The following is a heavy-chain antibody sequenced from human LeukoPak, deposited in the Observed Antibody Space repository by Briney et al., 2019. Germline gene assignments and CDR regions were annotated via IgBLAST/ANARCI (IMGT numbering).Heavy chain of an antibody. CDR1: GGSISPYY. J-gene: IGHJ4*02. Sequence: PSETLSLTCTVSGGSISPYYWSWIRQPPGKGLEWIGYIYYSGSTNYNPSLQCRVTMSVDTSKNQFSLKLTSVTAADTAVYYCARHGSTAFDYWGQGTLVTVSS. V-gene: IGHV4-59*01. CDR2: IYYSGST. CDR3: ARHGSTAFDY. D-gene: IGHD5/OR15-5a*01.